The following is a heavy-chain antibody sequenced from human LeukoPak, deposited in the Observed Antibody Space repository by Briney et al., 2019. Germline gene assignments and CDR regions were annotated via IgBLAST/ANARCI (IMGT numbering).Heavy chain of an antibody. CDR2: IYSGGST. V-gene: IGHV3-53*01. J-gene: IGHJ4*02. D-gene: IGHD3-3*01. CDR1: GFTVSSNY. Sequence: GGSLRLSCAASGFTVSSNYMSWVRQAPGKGLEWVSVIYSGGSTYYADSVKGRFTISRDNSKNTLHLQMNSLRAEDTAVYYCARAEDPFYYFDYWGQGTLVTVSS. CDR3: ARAEDPFYYFDY.